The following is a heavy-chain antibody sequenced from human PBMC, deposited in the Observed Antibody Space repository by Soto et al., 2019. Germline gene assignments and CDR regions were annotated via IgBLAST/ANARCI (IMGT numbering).Heavy chain of an antibody. J-gene: IGHJ6*02. V-gene: IGHV1-18*01. CDR2: ISAYNGNT. D-gene: IGHD3-3*01. CDR3: ARDGRGSYDFWSGYYDPPTATGMDA. CDR1: GYTFTSYG. Sequence: GASVKVSCKASGYTFTSYGISWVRQAPGQGLEWMGWISAYNGNTNYAQKLQGRVTMTTDTSTSTAYMELRSLRSDDTAVYYCARDGRGSYDFWSGYYDPPTATGMDAWGQQTTVTVSS.